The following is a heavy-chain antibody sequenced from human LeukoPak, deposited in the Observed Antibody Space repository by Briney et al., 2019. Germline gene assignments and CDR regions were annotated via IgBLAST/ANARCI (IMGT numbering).Heavy chain of an antibody. CDR1: GFTFSNAW. CDR2: IKSKTDGGTT. V-gene: IGHV3-15*01. CDR3: TTNSIYYYDSSGYYSLDY. Sequence: PGGSLRLSCAASGFTFSNAWMSWVRQAPGKGLEWVGRIKSKTDGGTTDYAAPVKGRFTISRDDSKNTLYLQMNSLKTEDTAVYYCTTNSIYYYDSSGYYSLDYWGQGTLVTVSS. D-gene: IGHD3-22*01. J-gene: IGHJ4*02.